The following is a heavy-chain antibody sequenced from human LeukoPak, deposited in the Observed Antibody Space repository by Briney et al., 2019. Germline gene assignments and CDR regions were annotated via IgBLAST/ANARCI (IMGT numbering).Heavy chain of an antibody. V-gene: IGHV4-39*07. Sequence: SETLSLTCTVSGGSISSGGYYWSWIRQPPGKGLEWIGEINRSGSTNYNPSLKSRVTISVDTSKNQFSLKLSSVTAADTAVYYCARFLLGYYYGMDVWGQGTTVTVSS. D-gene: IGHD3-16*01. CDR3: ARFLLGYYYGMDV. J-gene: IGHJ6*02. CDR1: GGSISSGGYY. CDR2: INRSGST.